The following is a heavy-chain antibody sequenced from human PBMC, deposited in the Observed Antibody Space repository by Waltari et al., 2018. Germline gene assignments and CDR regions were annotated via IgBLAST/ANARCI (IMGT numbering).Heavy chain of an antibody. CDR1: GYTFTGYY. Sequence: QVQLVQSGAEVKKPGASVKVSCKASGYTFTGYYMHWVRQAPGQGLEWMGWMNPNSGNTGYAQKFQGRVTITRNTSISTAYMELSSLRSEDTAVYYCARADYDFWSGRDWFDPWGQGTLVTVSS. D-gene: IGHD3-3*01. J-gene: IGHJ5*02. CDR2: MNPNSGNT. CDR3: ARADYDFWSGRDWFDP. V-gene: IGHV1-8*03.